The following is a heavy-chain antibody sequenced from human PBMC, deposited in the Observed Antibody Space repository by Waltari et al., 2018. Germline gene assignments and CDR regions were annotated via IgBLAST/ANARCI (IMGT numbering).Heavy chain of an antibody. Sequence: QVQLVQSGAEVKKPGASVKVSCKASGYTFTGYYMHWVRQAPGQGLEWRGWINPTSGGTNYAPKFQGRVTMTRDTSISTAYMELSRLRSDDTAVYYCARLWLGTRDPYGMDVWGQGTTVTVSS. D-gene: IGHD6-19*01. V-gene: IGHV1-2*02. CDR1: GYTFTGYY. CDR3: ARLWLGTRDPYGMDV. CDR2: INPTSGGT. J-gene: IGHJ6*02.